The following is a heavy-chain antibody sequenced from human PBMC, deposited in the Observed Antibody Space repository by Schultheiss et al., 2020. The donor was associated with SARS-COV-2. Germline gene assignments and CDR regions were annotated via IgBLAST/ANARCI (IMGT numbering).Heavy chain of an antibody. Sequence: GSLRLSCAVYGGSFSGYYWSWIRQPPGKGLEWIGEINHSGSTNYNPSLKSRVTISVNTSKNQFSLKLSSVTAADTAVYYCARGGIVATRPQFDYWGQGTLVTVSS. CDR3: ARGGIVATRPQFDY. V-gene: IGHV4-34*01. CDR1: GGSFSGYY. J-gene: IGHJ4*02. CDR2: INHSGST. D-gene: IGHD5-12*01.